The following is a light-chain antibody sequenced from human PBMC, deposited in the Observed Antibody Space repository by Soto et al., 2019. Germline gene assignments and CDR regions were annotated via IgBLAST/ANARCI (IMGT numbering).Light chain of an antibody. CDR3: QQHHTYPRT. CDR2: DVS. J-gene: IGKJ1*01. CDR1: RDINND. Sequence: DIQMTQSPSSLSASVGDRVTITCRASRDINNDLDWYQQKPGKAPRRLISDVSSLQSGVPSRFSGSRFGTHFTLTISSLQPEEFATYFCQQHHTYPRTFGHGTKVEI. V-gene: IGKV1-17*01.